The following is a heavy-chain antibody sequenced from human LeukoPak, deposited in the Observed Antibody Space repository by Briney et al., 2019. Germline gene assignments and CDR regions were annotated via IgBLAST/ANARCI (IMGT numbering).Heavy chain of an antibody. J-gene: IGHJ4*02. CDR2: INHGGST. CDR3: ARGDSTIPLDY. Sequence: SETLSLTCAVYGGSFSGYYWSWIRQPPGKGLEWIGEINHGGSTNYNPSLKSRVTISVDTSKNQFSLKLSSVTAADTAVYYCARGDSTIPLDYWGQGTLVTVSS. CDR1: GGSFSGYY. D-gene: IGHD6-13*01. V-gene: IGHV4-34*01.